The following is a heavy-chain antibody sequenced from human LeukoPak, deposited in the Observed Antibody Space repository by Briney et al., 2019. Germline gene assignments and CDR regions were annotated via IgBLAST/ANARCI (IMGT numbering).Heavy chain of an antibody. CDR3: THHFY. Sequence: GGSLRLSCTVSAFTLGDYAMSWVRQAPGKGREWVGFIRSKAYGGTTEYAASVKGRFTISRDDSKSIAYLQMNSLKTEDTAVYSCTHHFYWGQGTLVTVSS. V-gene: IGHV3-49*04. D-gene: IGHD3-3*02. CDR1: AFTLGDYA. J-gene: IGHJ4*02. CDR2: IRSKAYGGTT.